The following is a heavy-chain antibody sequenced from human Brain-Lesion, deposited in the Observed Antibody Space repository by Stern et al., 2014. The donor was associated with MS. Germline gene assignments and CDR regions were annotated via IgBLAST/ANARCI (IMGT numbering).Heavy chain of an antibody. D-gene: IGHD1-26*01. CDR1: GYTLTELS. J-gene: IGHJ4*02. CDR3: ATLSPGAGGNYYRHFDY. V-gene: IGHV1-24*01. Sequence: VQLVESGAEVKKPGASVKVSCKVSGYTLTELSMHWVRPAPRKGLEWMGGFDPDDGETIYAQKFQGRVTMTEDTSTDTAYMELSSLRSEDTAVYYCATLSPGAGGNYYRHFDYWGQGTLVTVSS. CDR2: FDPDDGET.